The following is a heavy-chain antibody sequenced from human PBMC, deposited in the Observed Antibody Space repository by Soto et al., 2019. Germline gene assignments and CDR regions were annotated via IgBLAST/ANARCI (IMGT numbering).Heavy chain of an antibody. D-gene: IGHD6-13*01. Sequence: PSETLSLTCTVSGGSISTRSSYWGWIRQPPGKGLEWIGKINHIGNTNYNPSLKSRVTISVDTSKNQFSLKLSSVTAADTAVYYCARGGYSSSPGSWIDYWGQGTLVTVSS. V-gene: IGHV4-39*07. CDR2: INHIGNT. CDR3: ARGGYSSSPGSWIDY. CDR1: GGSISTRSSY. J-gene: IGHJ4*02.